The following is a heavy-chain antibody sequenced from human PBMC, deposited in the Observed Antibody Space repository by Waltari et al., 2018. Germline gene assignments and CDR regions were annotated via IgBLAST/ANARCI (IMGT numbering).Heavy chain of an antibody. Sequence: FSSYGMHWVRQAPGKGLEWVAVIWYDGSNKYYADSVKGRFTISRDNSKNTLYLQMNSLRAEDTAVYYCARDRWTGTIYGMDVWGQGTTVTVSS. D-gene: IGHD3-3*01. J-gene: IGHJ6*02. CDR2: IWYDGSNK. CDR3: ARDRWTGTIYGMDV. V-gene: IGHV3-33*01. CDR1: FSSYG.